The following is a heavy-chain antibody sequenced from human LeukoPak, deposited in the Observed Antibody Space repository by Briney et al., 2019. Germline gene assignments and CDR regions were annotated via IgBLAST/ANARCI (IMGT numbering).Heavy chain of an antibody. CDR3: ARGRGVSSYDAMDV. J-gene: IGHJ6*02. CDR2: ISTNGDTT. Sequence: GGSLRLSCAASGFTFTTHAMHWVRQAPGKGLEYVSTISTNGDTTYYADSVKGRFTISRDNSKNTLYLQMGSLRAEDMAVYYCARGRGVSSYDAMDVWGRGTTVTVSS. V-gene: IGHV3-64*02. D-gene: IGHD2-15*01. CDR1: GFTFTTHA.